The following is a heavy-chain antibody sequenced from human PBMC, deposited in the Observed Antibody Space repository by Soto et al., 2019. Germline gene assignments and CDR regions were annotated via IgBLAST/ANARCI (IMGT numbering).Heavy chain of an antibody. J-gene: IGHJ1*01. CDR3: AREEDSSGHAGTCQH. CDR1: GLTFSTSI. Sequence: QVQLVESGGDLVQPGRSLRLSCAASGLTFSTSIMHWVRQTPGKGLEWIAVISGDATSKIYTDSLKGRFTISRDNSKNMLYLEMNSLPTEDTGVYYCAREEDSSGHAGTCQHWGQGTLVTVSA. CDR2: ISGDATSK. V-gene: IGHV3-30-3*01. D-gene: IGHD3-22*01.